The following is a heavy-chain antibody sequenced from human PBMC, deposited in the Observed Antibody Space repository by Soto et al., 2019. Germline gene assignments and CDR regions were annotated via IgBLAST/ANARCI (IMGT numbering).Heavy chain of an antibody. CDR3: ATPVVAASGGAFDI. CDR2: IYSGGST. V-gene: IGHV3-53*04. Sequence: GSLRLSCAASGFIVSSNYMSWVRQAPGKGLEWVSVIYSGGSTYYADSVKGRFTISRHNSKNTLYLQMNSLRAEDTAVYYCATPVVAASGGAFDIWGQGTMVTVSS. D-gene: IGHD2-15*01. CDR1: GFIVSSNY. J-gene: IGHJ3*02.